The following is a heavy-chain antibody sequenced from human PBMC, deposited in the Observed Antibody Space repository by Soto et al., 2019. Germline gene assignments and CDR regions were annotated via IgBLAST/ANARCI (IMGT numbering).Heavy chain of an antibody. V-gene: IGHV4-31*03. D-gene: IGHD3-10*01. J-gene: IGHJ5*02. CDR3: AKGVRGVPTWFDP. CDR2: IYYSVGT. Sequence: QVQLQESGPGLVRPSQTLSLSCTVAGGSISNSANHWSWIRQHPGEGLEWIGYIYYSVGTYYSPSLKGRVTTSIDASKNHFSMKLRSVTAADTAVYYCAKGVRGVPTWFDPWGQGTLVTVSS. CDR1: GGSISNSANH.